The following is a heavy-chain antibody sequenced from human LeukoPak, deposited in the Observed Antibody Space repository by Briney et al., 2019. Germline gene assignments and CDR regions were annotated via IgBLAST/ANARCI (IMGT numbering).Heavy chain of an antibody. D-gene: IGHD3-10*01. CDR2: ISGSGGST. CDR1: GFTLSSYA. Sequence: GGSLRLSCAASGFTLSSYAMGWVRPAPGKGLEWVSAISGSGGSTYYADSVKGRFTISRDNSKNTLYLQMNSLRAEDTAVYYCAKGGLITMVRGEAYYYYGMDVWGKGTTVTVSS. V-gene: IGHV3-23*01. CDR3: AKGGLITMVRGEAYYYYGMDV. J-gene: IGHJ6*04.